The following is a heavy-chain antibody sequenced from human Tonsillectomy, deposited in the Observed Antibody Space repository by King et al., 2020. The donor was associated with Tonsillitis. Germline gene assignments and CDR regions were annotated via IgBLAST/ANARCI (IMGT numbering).Heavy chain of an antibody. V-gene: IGHV3-30-3*01. CDR1: GFTLSNYA. CDR2: ISYDGSTK. CDR3: TRGALYSSAWYLSWVDP. Sequence: VQLVESGGGVVQPGRSLRLSCAASGFTLSNYAMHWVRQAPGKGLEWVAVISYDGSTKYHADSVKGRFTISRDSSKNAPYLQMNSLRAEDTAVYFCTRGALYSSAWYLSWVDPWGPGSLAT. D-gene: IGHD6-19*01. J-gene: IGHJ5*02.